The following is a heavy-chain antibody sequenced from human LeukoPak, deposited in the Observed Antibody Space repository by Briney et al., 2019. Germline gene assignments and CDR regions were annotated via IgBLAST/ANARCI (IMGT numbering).Heavy chain of an antibody. CDR2: IIPIFGTA. CDR3: ARDSPIYSSSYYYYGMDV. V-gene: IGHV1-69*13. Sequence: GASAKVSCKASGGTFSSYAISWVRQAPGQGLEWMGGIIPIFGTANYAQKFQGRVTITADESTSTAYMELSSLRSEDTAVYYCARDSPIYSSSYYYYGMDVWGQGTTVTVSS. CDR1: GGTFSSYA. J-gene: IGHJ6*02. D-gene: IGHD6-13*01.